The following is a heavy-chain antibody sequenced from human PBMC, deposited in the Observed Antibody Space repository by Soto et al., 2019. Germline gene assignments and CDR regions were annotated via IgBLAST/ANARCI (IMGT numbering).Heavy chain of an antibody. Sequence: SETLSLTCIMSGGSISSYYWSWIRQPPGNGLEWIGYVYDTGSTNYNPSLKSRVSISLDTSKNQFSLKLSSVTAADTAVYYCARASCNSGACFYVDSWGQGILVTVSS. CDR1: GGSISSYY. CDR3: ARASCNSGACFYVDS. V-gene: IGHV4-59*01. CDR2: VYDTGST. J-gene: IGHJ5*01. D-gene: IGHD2-21*02.